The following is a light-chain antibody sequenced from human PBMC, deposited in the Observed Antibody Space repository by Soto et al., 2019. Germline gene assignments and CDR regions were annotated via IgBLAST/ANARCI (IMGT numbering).Light chain of an antibody. CDR2: EVS. V-gene: IGLV2-8*01. CDR3: SSYAGSSSVV. J-gene: IGLJ2*01. Sequence: QSALTQPPSASGSPGQSVTISCTGTSSDVGGYNYVSWYQQHPGKAPKLMIYEVSKRPSGVPDRFSGSKSGNTASLTVYGLQAEDEADYYCSSYAGSSSVVFGGGTKVTVL. CDR1: SSDVGGYNY.